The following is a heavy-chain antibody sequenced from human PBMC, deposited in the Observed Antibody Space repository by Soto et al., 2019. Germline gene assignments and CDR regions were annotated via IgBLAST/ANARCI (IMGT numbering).Heavy chain of an antibody. CDR1: GFTFSSYG. CDR3: AKASLVSGYFDY. CDR2: ISYDGSNK. Sequence: PGGSLRLSCAASGFTFSSYGMHWVRQAPGKGLEWVAVISYDGSNKYYADSVKGRFTISRDNSKNTLYLQMNSLRAEDTAVYYCAKASLVSGYFDYWGQGTLVTVSS. J-gene: IGHJ4*02. D-gene: IGHD6-13*01. V-gene: IGHV3-30*18.